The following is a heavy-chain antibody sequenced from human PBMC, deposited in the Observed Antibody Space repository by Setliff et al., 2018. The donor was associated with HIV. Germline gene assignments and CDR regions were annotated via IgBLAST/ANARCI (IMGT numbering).Heavy chain of an antibody. Sequence: PGESLKISCKGSGYSFTSYWIGWVRQVSGKGLELMGIIYPDDSDIRYSPSFQGQVTISVDKSTNTAYLQWTSLKASDTGMYYCARAAIGYCSGGSCYTTEYFQHWGQGTLVTVSS. CDR1: GYSFTSYW. V-gene: IGHV5-51*01. D-gene: IGHD2-15*01. CDR2: IYPDDSDI. J-gene: IGHJ1*01. CDR3: ARAAIGYCSGGSCYTTEYFQH.